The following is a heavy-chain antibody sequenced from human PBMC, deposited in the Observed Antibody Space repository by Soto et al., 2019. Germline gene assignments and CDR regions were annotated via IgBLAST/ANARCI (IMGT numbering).Heavy chain of an antibody. CDR3: AKAYRIPDQGYRGYFDY. CDR1: GFTFSSYG. Sequence: QVQLVESGGGVVQPGRSLRLSCAASGFTFSSYGMHWVRQAPGKGLEWVAVISYDGSNKYYADSVKGRFTISRDNSKNTLYLQMNSLRAEDTAVYYCAKAYRIPDQGYRGYFDYWGQGTLVTVSS. D-gene: IGHD2-2*02. J-gene: IGHJ4*02. V-gene: IGHV3-30*18. CDR2: ISYDGSNK.